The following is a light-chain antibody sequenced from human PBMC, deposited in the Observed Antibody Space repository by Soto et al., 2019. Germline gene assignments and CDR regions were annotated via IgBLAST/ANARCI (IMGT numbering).Light chain of an antibody. CDR2: DAS. Sequence: EIVLTQSPATLSLSPGERATLSCRASQSVSSYLAWYQQKPGQAPRLLIYDASNRATGIPARFSGSGSGTDFTLTISSLEPEDFAVYYCQQRSKWPQWTLGQGTKADIK. J-gene: IGKJ1*01. CDR1: QSVSSY. CDR3: QQRSKWPQWT. V-gene: IGKV3-11*01.